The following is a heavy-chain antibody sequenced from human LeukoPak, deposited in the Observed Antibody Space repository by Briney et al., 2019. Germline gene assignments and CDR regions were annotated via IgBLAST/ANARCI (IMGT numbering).Heavy chain of an antibody. V-gene: IGHV3-30*18. CDR1: GFTFSSYG. CDR2: ISYDGSNK. Sequence: GRSLRRSCAASGFTFSSYGMHWVRQAPGKGLEWVAVISYDGSNKYYADSVKGRFTISRDNSKNTLYLQMNSLRAEDTAVYYCAKEDYGSGSFDYWGQGTLVTVSS. J-gene: IGHJ4*02. D-gene: IGHD3-10*01. CDR3: AKEDYGSGSFDY.